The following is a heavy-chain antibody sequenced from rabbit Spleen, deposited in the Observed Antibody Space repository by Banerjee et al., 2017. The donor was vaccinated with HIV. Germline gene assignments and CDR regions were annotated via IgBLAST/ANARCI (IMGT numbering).Heavy chain of an antibody. V-gene: IGHV1S45*01. CDR2: IDAGSSGSA. D-gene: IGHD8-1*01. CDR3: ARDTGSSFSSYGMDL. J-gene: IGHJ6*01. Sequence: EESGGDLVKPEGSLPLTCTASGFTLSSYWLCWVRQAPGKGLEWIACIDAGSSGSASYASWAKGRFTISKTSSTTVTLQMTSLTVADTATYFCARDTGSSFSSYGMDLWGPGTLVTVS. CDR1: GFTLSSYW.